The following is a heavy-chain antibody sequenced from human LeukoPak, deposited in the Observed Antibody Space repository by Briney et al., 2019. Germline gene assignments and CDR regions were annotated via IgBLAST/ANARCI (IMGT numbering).Heavy chain of an antibody. CDR2: ISSSSSYI. J-gene: IGHJ4*02. D-gene: IGHD6-6*01. CDR3: ARAIGGGVEYSSSSEDY. CDR1: GFTFSSYS. V-gene: IGHV3-21*01. Sequence: KPGGSLRLACAASGFTFSSYSMNWVRQAPGKGLEWVSSISSSSSYIYYADSVKGRFTISRDNAKNSLSLQMNSLRAEETAVYYCARAIGGGVEYSSSSEDYWGQGTLVTVSS.